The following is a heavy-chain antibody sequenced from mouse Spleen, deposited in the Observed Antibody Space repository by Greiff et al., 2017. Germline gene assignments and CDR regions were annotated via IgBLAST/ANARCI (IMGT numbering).Heavy chain of an antibody. CDR1: GYTFTSYW. CDR2: IHPNSGST. V-gene: IGHV1-64*01. J-gene: IGHJ4*01. Sequence: QVQLQQSGAELVKPGASVKLSCKASGYTFTSYWMHWVKQRPGQGLEWIGMIHPNSGSTNYNEKFKSKATLTVDKSSSTAYMQLSSLTSEDSAVYYCARSGLYAMDYWGQGTSVTVSS. CDR3: ARSGLYAMDY.